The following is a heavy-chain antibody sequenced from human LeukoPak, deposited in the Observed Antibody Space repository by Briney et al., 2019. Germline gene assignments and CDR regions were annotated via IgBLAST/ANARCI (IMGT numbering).Heavy chain of an antibody. CDR3: ARDQGFWSGYLDY. V-gene: IGHV4-59*01. CDR1: GGSISSYY. J-gene: IGHJ4*02. CDR2: IYYSGST. D-gene: IGHD3-3*01. Sequence: SETLSPTCTVSGGSISSYYWSWIRQPPGKGLEWIGYIYYSGSTNYNPSLKSRVTISVDTSKNQFSLKLSSVTAADTAVYCCARDQGFWSGYLDYWGQGTLVTVSS.